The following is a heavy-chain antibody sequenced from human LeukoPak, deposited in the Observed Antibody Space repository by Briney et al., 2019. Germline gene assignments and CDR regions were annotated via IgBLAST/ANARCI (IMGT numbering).Heavy chain of an antibody. V-gene: IGHV3-21*01. Sequence: GGSLRLSCAASGFTFSSYSMNWVRQAPGKGLEWVSSISSSSSYIYYADSVKGRFTISRDNAKNSLYLQMNSLRAEDTVVYYCARGSGSYSVDFDYWGQGTLVTVSS. CDR1: GFTFSSYS. D-gene: IGHD1-26*01. J-gene: IGHJ4*02. CDR2: ISSSSSYI. CDR3: ARGSGSYSVDFDY.